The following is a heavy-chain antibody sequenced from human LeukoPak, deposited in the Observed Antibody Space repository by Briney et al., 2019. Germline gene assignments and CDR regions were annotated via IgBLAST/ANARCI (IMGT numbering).Heavy chain of an antibody. V-gene: IGHV3-30*02. CDR1: GFTFSSYG. Sequence: PGGSLRLSCAASGFTFSSYGMHWVRQAPGKGVDWVAFIRYDGSNKYYADSVKGRFTISRDNSKNTLYLQMNSLRAEDTAVYYCAKVHYDFWSGYTFDYWGQGTLVTVSS. CDR2: IRYDGSNK. D-gene: IGHD3-3*01. CDR3: AKVHYDFWSGYTFDY. J-gene: IGHJ4*02.